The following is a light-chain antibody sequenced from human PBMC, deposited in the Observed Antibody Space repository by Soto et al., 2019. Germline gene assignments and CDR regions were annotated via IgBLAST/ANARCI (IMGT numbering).Light chain of an antibody. CDR2: VAS. CDR3: QQSYTTPFT. J-gene: IGKJ3*01. V-gene: IGKV1-39*01. CDR1: QNIDNS. Sequence: DIQMTQSPSSLSASVGDRVTITCRASQNIDNSLNWYQQKPGKAPRLLIYVASSLQSGVPSRFSGSGSGTEFNLTNSSLQPEDFASYSCQQSYTTPFTFGPGTKVHV.